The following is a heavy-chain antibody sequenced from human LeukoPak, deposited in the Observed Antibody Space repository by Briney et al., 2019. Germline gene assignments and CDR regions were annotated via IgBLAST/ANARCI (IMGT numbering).Heavy chain of an antibody. J-gene: IGHJ5*02. V-gene: IGHV3-23*01. CDR2: ISGSGGST. D-gene: IGHD3-10*01. Sequence: GGSLRLSCAASGFTFSNYAMTWVRQAPGKGLEWVSGISGSGGSTYYADSVKGRFTISRDNSKNTLYLQMNSLRAEHTAVFYCAKKTVGPAGWFDPWGQGTLVTVSS. CDR1: GFTFSNYA. CDR3: AKKTVGPAGWFDP.